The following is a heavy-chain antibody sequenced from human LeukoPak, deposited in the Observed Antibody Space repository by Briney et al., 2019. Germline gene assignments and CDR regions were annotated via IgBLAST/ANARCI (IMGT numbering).Heavy chain of an antibody. CDR2: IYTSGST. CDR3: AREHHYDFWSGHDAFDI. CDR1: GGSISSGSYY. V-gene: IGHV4-61*02. J-gene: IGHJ3*02. Sequence: SQTLSLTCTVSGGSISSGSYYWSWIRQPAGKGLEWIGRIYTSGSTNYNPSLKSRVTISVDTSKNQFSLKLSSVTAADTAVYYCAREHHYDFWSGHDAFDIWDQGTMVTVSS. D-gene: IGHD3-3*01.